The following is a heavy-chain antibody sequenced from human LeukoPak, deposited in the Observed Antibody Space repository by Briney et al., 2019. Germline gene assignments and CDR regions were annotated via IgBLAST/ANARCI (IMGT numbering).Heavy chain of an antibody. V-gene: IGHV1-69*13. CDR3: ASDFIKGALGWFDP. Sequence: SVKVSCKASGGTFSSYAISWVRQAPGQGLEWMGGIIPIFGTANYAQKFQGRVTITADESTGTAYMELSSLRSEDTAVYYCASDFIKGALGWFDPWGQGTLVTVSS. J-gene: IGHJ5*02. D-gene: IGHD3-10*01. CDR1: GGTFSSYA. CDR2: IIPIFGTA.